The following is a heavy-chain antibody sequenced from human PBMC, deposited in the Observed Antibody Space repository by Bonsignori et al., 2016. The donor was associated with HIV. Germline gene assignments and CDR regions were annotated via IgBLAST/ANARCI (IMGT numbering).Heavy chain of an antibody. J-gene: IGHJ3*02. Sequence: SVKVSCKTSGFTFSNSAVQFVRQARGQRLEWIGWIVVGSGNTKYAQKFQERVTITRDTSTSAAYMELSSLRSEDTAIYYCAADWSVSLYGVPTDAFDIWGQGSMVTVSS. CDR1: GFTFSNSA. CDR2: IVVGSGNT. V-gene: IGHV1-58*01. D-gene: IGHD2-8*01. CDR3: AADWSVSLYGVPTDAFDI.